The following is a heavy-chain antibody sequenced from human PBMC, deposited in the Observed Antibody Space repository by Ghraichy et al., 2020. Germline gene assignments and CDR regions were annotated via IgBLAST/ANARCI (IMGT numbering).Heavy chain of an antibody. Sequence: SETLSLTCAVSGGSISSGGYSWSWIRQPPGKGLEWIGYIYHSGSTYYNPSLKSRVTISVDRSKNQFSLKLSSVTAADTAVYYCAREEDGVIIYWGQGTLVTVSS. V-gene: IGHV4-30-2*01. CDR1: GGSISSGGYS. CDR3: AREEDGVIIY. J-gene: IGHJ4*02. D-gene: IGHD3-3*01. CDR2: IYHSGST.